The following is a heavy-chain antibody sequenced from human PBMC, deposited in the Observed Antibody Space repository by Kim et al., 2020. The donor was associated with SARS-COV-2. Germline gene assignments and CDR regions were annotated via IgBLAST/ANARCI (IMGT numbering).Heavy chain of an antibody. CDR1: GFTFGDYA. CDR2: IRSKAYGGTT. CDR3: TREYEEWELPPFDY. D-gene: IGHD1-26*01. Sequence: GGSLRLSCTASGFTFGDYAMSWFRQAPGKGLEWVGFIRSKAYGGTTEYAASVKGRFTISRDDSKSIAYLQMNSLKTEDTAVYYCTREYEEWELPPFDYWGQGTLVTVSS. V-gene: IGHV3-49*03. J-gene: IGHJ4*02.